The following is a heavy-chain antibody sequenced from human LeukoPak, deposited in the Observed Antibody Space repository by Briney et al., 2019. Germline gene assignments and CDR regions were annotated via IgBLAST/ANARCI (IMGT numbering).Heavy chain of an antibody. D-gene: IGHD2-2*01. V-gene: IGHV4-34*01. J-gene: IGHJ5*02. CDR3: ARLRRGLVVPAAMRGGNWFDP. Sequence: SETLSLTCAVYGGSFSGYYWSWIRQPPGKGLGWIGEINHSGSTNYNPSLKSRVTISVDTSKNQFSLRLSSVTAADTAVYYCARLRRGLVVPAAMRGGNWFDPWGQGTLVTVSS. CDR1: GGSFSGYY. CDR2: INHSGST.